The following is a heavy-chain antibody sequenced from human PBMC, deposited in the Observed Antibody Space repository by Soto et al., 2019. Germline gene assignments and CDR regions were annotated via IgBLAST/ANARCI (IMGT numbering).Heavy chain of an antibody. CDR3: AKGINYYDSSGDSWFDP. CDR2: MYHIGTT. J-gene: IGHJ5*02. CDR1: GGSINSGRYS. Sequence: QMQLQESGSGLVKPSQTLSLTCTVSGGSINSGRYSWTWIRQPPGAGLEWIGHMYHIGTTYYNPSLKSRVTMSVDTSKNQFSVKLSSVTAADTAIYYCAKGINYYDSSGDSWFDPWGQGTLVTVSS. D-gene: IGHD3-22*01. V-gene: IGHV4-30-2*01.